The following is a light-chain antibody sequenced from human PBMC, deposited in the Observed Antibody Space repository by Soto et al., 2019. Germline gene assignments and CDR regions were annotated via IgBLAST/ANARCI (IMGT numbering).Light chain of an antibody. CDR3: TSYVGSSNVNWV. V-gene: IGLV1-47*02. Sequence: SVLTQPPSASGTPGQKVFISCSGSSSNIGGTNYAYWYQQLPGAAPKLLMHSNNLRPSGVPDRFSGSKSGNTASLTVSGLQAEDEADYYCTSYVGSSNVNWVFGGGTKLTVL. CDR2: SNN. J-gene: IGLJ3*02. CDR1: SSNIGGTNY.